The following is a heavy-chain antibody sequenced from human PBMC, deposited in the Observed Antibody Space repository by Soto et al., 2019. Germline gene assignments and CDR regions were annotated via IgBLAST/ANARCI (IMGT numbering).Heavy chain of an antibody. J-gene: IGHJ5*02. D-gene: IGHD2-15*01. Sequence: EVQLLESGGGLVQPGESLRLSCAASGFTFSSDAMTWVLQAPGKGLEWVSSISGSGDYTYFAESVKGRFTISRDNSKDTLYLQMSSLRVEDTAIYYCAKDSSSHPQGWFDPWGQRTLVTVSS. CDR3: AKDSSSHPQGWFDP. CDR2: ISGSGDYT. CDR1: GFTFSSDA. V-gene: IGHV3-23*01.